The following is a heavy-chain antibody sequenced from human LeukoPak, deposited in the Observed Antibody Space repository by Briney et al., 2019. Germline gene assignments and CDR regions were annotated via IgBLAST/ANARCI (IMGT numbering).Heavy chain of an antibody. CDR1: GGTFSSYA. D-gene: IGHD6-19*01. CDR3: ASWVTKRSGLSAFDI. J-gene: IGHJ3*02. CDR2: IIPIFGTA. V-gene: IGHV1-69*05. Sequence: GASVKGSCKASGGTFSSYAISWVRQAPGQGLEWMGRIIPIFGTANYAQKFQGRVTITTDESTSTAYMELSSLRSEDTAVYYCASWVTKRSGLSAFDIWGQGTMVTVSS.